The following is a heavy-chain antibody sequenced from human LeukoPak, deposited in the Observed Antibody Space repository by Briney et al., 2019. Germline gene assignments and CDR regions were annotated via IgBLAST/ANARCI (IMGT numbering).Heavy chain of an antibody. V-gene: IGHV4-61*02. CDR2: IYTSGST. Sequence: SSETLSLTCTVSGGSISSGGYYWSWIRQPPGKGLEWIGRIYTSGSTNYNPSLKSRVTMSVDTSKNQFSLKLSSVTAADTAVYYCARAEAIFGVVTSFDYWGQGTLVTVSS. CDR1: GGSISSGGYY. CDR3: ARAEAIFGVVTSFDY. J-gene: IGHJ4*02. D-gene: IGHD3-3*01.